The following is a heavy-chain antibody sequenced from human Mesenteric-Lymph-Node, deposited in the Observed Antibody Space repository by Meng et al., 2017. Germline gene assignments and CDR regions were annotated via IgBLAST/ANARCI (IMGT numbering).Heavy chain of an antibody. CDR2: IHPSSGAT. CDR1: EYTFTDYY. CDR3: ARVGYFGSGSYLSY. D-gene: IGHD3-10*01. Sequence: ASVKVSCKASEYTFTDYYLHWVRQAPGQGLEWMGRIHPSSGATNFPQKFQGRVTMTRDTSISTVYMELSRLRSDDTAVYYCARVGYFGSGSYLSYWGQGTLVTVSS. J-gene: IGHJ4*02. V-gene: IGHV1-2*06.